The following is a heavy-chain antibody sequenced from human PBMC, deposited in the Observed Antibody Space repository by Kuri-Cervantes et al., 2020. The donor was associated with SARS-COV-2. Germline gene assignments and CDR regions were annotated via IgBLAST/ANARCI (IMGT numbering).Heavy chain of an antibody. J-gene: IGHJ3*02. CDR2: ITESGSIT. CDR1: GFTFSTYA. Sequence: GGSLRLSCAASGFTFSTYAMSWVRQAPEKGLQWVASITESGSITHYADSMRGRFTISRDNSKNTLYLQMNSLRAEDTAVYYCAKDHRDIVVVVAATVLAFDIWGQGTMVTVSS. D-gene: IGHD2-15*01. CDR3: AKDHRDIVVVVAATVLAFDI. V-gene: IGHV3-23*01.